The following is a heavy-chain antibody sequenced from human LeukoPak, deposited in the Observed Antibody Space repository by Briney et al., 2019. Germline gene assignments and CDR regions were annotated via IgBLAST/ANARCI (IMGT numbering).Heavy chain of an antibody. CDR1: GFTFSSYG. J-gene: IGHJ4*02. D-gene: IGHD6-13*01. Sequence: GGSLRLSCAASGFTFSSYGMHWVRQAPGRGLEWVAFIRHDGSNKYYADSVKGRFTISRDNSKNTLYLQMNSLRAEDTAVYYCAKVSGKYSSSWYCDYWGQGTLVTVSS. CDR2: IRHDGSNK. CDR3: AKVSGKYSSSWYCDY. V-gene: IGHV3-30*02.